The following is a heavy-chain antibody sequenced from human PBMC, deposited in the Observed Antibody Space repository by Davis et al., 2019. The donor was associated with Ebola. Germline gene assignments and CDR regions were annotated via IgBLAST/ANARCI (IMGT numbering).Heavy chain of an antibody. CDR1: GGFVSSGGYS. CDR3: ARDSQPTHDTLTGPYFYAMDV. CDR2: YYYTGST. J-gene: IGHJ6*04. V-gene: IGHV4-61*08. D-gene: IGHD3-9*01. Sequence: MPSETLSLTCAVSGGFVSSGGYSWSWIRQPPGKGLEWIGYYYYTGSTYYSPSLKSRVTISVDTSKNQFSLKLSSVTAADTAVYYCARDSQPTHDTLTGPYFYAMDVWGKGTRVTVSS.